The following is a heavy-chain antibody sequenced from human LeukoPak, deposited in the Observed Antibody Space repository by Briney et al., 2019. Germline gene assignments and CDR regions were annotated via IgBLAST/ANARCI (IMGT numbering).Heavy chain of an antibody. J-gene: IGHJ4*02. CDR2: ISSSGSTI. D-gene: IGHD5-12*01. CDR1: GFTFSDYY. Sequence: GGSLRLSCAASGFTFSDYYMSWIRQAPGKGLEWVSYISSSGSTIYYADSVKGRFAISRDNAKNSLYLQMNSLRAEDTAVYYCARDRKGEWLRFSVFSSPRKYWGQGTLVTVSS. V-gene: IGHV3-11*01. CDR3: ARDRKGEWLRFSVFSSPRKY.